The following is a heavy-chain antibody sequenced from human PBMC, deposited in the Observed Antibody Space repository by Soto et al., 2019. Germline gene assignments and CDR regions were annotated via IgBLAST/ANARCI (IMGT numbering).Heavy chain of an antibody. CDR2: IYYSGST. CDR1: GGSISSSSYY. Sequence: PSETLSLTCTVSGGSISSSSYYWGWIRQPPGKGLEWIGSIYYSGSTYYNPSLKSRVTISVDTSKNQFSLKLSSVTAADTAVYYCAGLVRSSDYYLWTFDYWGQGTLVTVSS. CDR3: AGLVRSSDYYLWTFDY. D-gene: IGHD3-22*01. V-gene: IGHV4-39*01. J-gene: IGHJ4*02.